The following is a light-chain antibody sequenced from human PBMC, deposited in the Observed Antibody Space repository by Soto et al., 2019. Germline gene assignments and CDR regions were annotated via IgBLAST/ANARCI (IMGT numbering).Light chain of an antibody. Sequence: AIRMTQSPSSFSASTGDRVTITCRASQGISSYLAWYQQKPGKAPKLLIYAASTLQSGVPSRFSGSGSGTDFTLTISCLQPEDIATYHCQQYNDLPLTVGGGTKVDIK. V-gene: IGKV1-8*01. CDR1: QGISSY. CDR3: QQYNDLPLT. J-gene: IGKJ4*01. CDR2: AAS.